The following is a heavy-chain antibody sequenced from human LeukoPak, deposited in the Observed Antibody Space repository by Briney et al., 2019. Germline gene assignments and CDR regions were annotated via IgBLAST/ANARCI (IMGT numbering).Heavy chain of an antibody. D-gene: IGHD3-10*01. Sequence: SETLSLPCTVSGDSISSYYWIWLRQPPGKGLEWIGYIYYSGSTNYNPSLKSRVNISVDTSKNQFSLKLSSVTAADTALYYCARGRGWFDPWGQGTLVIVSS. J-gene: IGHJ5*02. CDR1: GDSISSYY. CDR3: ARGRGWFDP. CDR2: IYYSGST. V-gene: IGHV4-59*01.